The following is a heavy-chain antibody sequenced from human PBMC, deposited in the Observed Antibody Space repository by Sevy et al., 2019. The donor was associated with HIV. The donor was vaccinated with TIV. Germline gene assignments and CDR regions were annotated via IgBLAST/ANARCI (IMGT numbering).Heavy chain of an antibody. D-gene: IGHD1-1*01. CDR2: INSDGYSI. Sequence: GGSLRLSCTASGFNFNNYWMHWVRQVPGKGLVWVSRINSDGYSINYADFVKDRFTISRDNAKNTLYVQMNSLRAEDTAVYFCARGSRGTMGVWGQGTTVTVSS. J-gene: IGHJ6*02. V-gene: IGHV3-74*01. CDR1: GFNFNNYW. CDR3: ARGSRGTMGV.